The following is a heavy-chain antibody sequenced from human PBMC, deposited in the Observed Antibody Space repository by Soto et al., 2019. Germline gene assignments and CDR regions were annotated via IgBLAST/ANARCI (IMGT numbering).Heavy chain of an antibody. CDR2: ISYDGSNK. J-gene: IGHJ5*02. Sequence: GGSLRLSCAASGFTFSSYGMHWVRQAPGKGLEWVAVISYDGSNKYYADSVKGRFTISRDNSKNTLYLQMNSLRAEDTAVYYCASTIFGVVPSNWFDPWGQGTLVTVSS. CDR3: ASTIFGVVPSNWFDP. CDR1: GFTFSSYG. D-gene: IGHD3-3*01. V-gene: IGHV3-30*03.